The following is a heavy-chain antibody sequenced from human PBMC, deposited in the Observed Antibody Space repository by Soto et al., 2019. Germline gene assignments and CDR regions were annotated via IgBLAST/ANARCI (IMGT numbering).Heavy chain of an antibody. Sequence: SETLSLTCAFSGGSISSGGYSWSWIRQPPGKGLEWIGYTYYSGSTNYNPSLKSRVTISADTSKNQFSLKLSSVTAADTAVYYCARIGYYDSSGYYLGPFDYWGQGTLVPVSS. D-gene: IGHD3-22*01. V-gene: IGHV4-61*08. CDR2: TYYSGST. CDR3: ARIGYYDSSGYYLGPFDY. J-gene: IGHJ4*02. CDR1: GGSISSGGYS.